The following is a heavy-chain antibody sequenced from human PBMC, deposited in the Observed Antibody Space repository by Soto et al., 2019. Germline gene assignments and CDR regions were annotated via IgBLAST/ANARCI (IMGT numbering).Heavy chain of an antibody. CDR2: IIPIFGTA. J-gene: IGHJ4*02. CDR1: GGTFSRHA. Sequence: QVQLVQSGAEVRKPGSSVKVSCKASGGTFSRHAISWVRQAPGQVLEWMGGIIPIFGTANHAQKFQGRVTIIADESTSTVYMELSSLRSEDTGMYYCARGWGYDSNDYYYAYWGQGTLVIVAS. CDR3: ARGWGYDSNDYYYAY. V-gene: IGHV1-69*01. D-gene: IGHD3-22*01.